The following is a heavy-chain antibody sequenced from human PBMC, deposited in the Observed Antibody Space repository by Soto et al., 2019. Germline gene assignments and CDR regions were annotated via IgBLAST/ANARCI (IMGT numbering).Heavy chain of an antibody. CDR2: FIPIFCPA. Sequence: PGPSVTVSCKASVGTFSCYAISWVRQAPGQGLEWMGGFIPIFCPANYAQKFQGRVTVTADESTSTAYMELSSLRTEDTAVYYCAKLEWLLYRVNYYYSYGMDVWGQGTTVTVSS. CDR3: AKLEWLLYRVNYYYSYGMDV. V-gene: IGHV1-69*13. D-gene: IGHD3-3*01. J-gene: IGHJ6*02. CDR1: VGTFSCYA.